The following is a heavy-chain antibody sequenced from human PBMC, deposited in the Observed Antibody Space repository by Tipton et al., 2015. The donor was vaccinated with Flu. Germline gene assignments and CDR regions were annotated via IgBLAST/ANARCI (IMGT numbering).Heavy chain of an antibody. CDR2: IKQDGSEK. Sequence: VQLVQSGGGLVQPGGSLRLSCAASGFTFSSYWMSWVRQAPGEGLEWVANIKQDGSEKYYVDSVKGRFTISRDNAKNSLYLQMNSLRAEDTAVYYCARSVSYYYDSSGYYSLYYFDYWGQGTLVTVSS. CDR1: GFTFSSYW. V-gene: IGHV3-7*01. CDR3: ARSVSYYYDSSGYYSLYYFDY. D-gene: IGHD3-22*01. J-gene: IGHJ4*02.